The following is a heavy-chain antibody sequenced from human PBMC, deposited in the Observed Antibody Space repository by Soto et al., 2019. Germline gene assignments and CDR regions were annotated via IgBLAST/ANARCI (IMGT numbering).Heavy chain of an antibody. V-gene: IGHV4-30-4*01. CDR1: GGSISSGDYY. CDR2: IYYSGST. J-gene: IGHJ3*02. Sequence: TSETLSLTCTVSGGSISSGDYYWSWIRQPPGKGPEWIGYIYYSGSTYYNPSLKSRVTISVDTSKNQFSLKLSSVTAADTAVYYCSRHDYGDYRDAFDIWGQGTMVTVSS. D-gene: IGHD4-17*01. CDR3: SRHDYGDYRDAFDI.